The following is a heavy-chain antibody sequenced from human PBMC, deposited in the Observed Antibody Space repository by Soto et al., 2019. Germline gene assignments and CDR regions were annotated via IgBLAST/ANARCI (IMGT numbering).Heavy chain of an antibody. CDR2: IIPISDTT. V-gene: IGHV1-69*01. CDR1: GGTFSSYA. D-gene: IGHD2-2*01. Sequence: QVQLVQSGAEVKKPGSSVKVSCKASGGTFSSYAISWERQAPGQGLEWMGGIIPISDTTNYAQKFQGRVTITADESTSTAYMGLSSLRSEDTAVYYCARSQGSSTSLEIYYYYYYGMDVWGQGTTVTVSS. CDR3: ARSQGSSTSLEIYYYYYYGMDV. J-gene: IGHJ6*02.